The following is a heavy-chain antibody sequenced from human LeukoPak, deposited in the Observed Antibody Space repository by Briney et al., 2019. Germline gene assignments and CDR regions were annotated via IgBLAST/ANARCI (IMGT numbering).Heavy chain of an antibody. D-gene: IGHD6-19*01. CDR3: AREYGSGWYDY. V-gene: IGHV3-21*01. J-gene: IGHJ4*02. CDR2: ISSSSSYI. CDR1: GFTFSSYI. Sequence: PGGSLRLSCAASGFTFSSYIMNWVRQAPGKGLEWVSSISSSSSYIYYVESVKGRFTISRDNAKNSLYLQMNSLTAEDTAVYYCAREYGSGWYDYWGQGTLVAVSS.